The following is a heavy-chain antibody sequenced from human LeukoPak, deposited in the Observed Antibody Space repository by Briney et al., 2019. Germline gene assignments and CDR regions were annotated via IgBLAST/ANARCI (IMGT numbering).Heavy chain of an antibody. V-gene: IGHV1-24*01. CDR1: GYTLTELS. CDR3: ATQHCSSTSCPTYYYYYYMDV. Sequence: ASVKVSCKVSGYTLTELSMHWVRQAPGKGLEWMGGFDPEDGETIYAQKFQGRVTMTEDTSTDTAYMELSSLRSEDTAVYYYATQHCSSTSCPTYYYYYYMDVWGKGTTVTVSS. CDR2: FDPEDGET. J-gene: IGHJ6*03. D-gene: IGHD2-2*01.